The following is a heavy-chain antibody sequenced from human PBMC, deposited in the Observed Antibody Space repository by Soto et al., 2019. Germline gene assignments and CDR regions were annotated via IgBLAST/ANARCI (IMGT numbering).Heavy chain of an antibody. CDR1: GFSLSTSGVG. D-gene: IGHD6-6*01. CDR3: ANRLSGAGLRAVSPEVCVFDM. J-gene: IGHJ3*02. V-gene: IGHV2-5*01. CDR2: IYWNDDK. Sequence: QITLKESGPTLVKPTQTLTLTCTFSGFSLSTSGVGVGWIRQPPGKALEWLALIYWNDDKRYSPSLKSRLTITNYTYKHLVVLTLTKMTHVDTARYYCANRLSGAGLRAVSPEVCVFDMWGQDTMDTVS.